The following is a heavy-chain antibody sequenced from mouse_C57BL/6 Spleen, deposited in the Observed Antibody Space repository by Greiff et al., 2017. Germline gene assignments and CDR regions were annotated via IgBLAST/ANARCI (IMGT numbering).Heavy chain of an antibody. J-gene: IGHJ2*01. V-gene: IGHV1-55*01. Sequence: QVHVKQSGAELVKPGASVKMSCKASGYTFTSYWITWVKQRPGQGLEWIGDIYPGSGSTNYNEKFKSKATLTVDTSSSTAYMQLSSLTSEDSAVYYCAREGLLRSTGFDYWGQGTTLTVSS. CDR2: IYPGSGST. CDR1: GYTFTSYW. CDR3: AREGLLRSTGFDY. D-gene: IGHD1-1*01.